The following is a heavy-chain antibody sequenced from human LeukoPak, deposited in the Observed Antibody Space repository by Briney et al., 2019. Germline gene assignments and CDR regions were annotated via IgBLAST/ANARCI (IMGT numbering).Heavy chain of an antibody. CDR1: GGYISSSSYY. J-gene: IGHJ5*02. Sequence: PSETLSLTCTGSGGYISSSSYYWGWIRQPPGKGLEWIGSIYYSGSTYYNPSLKSRVTISVDTSKNQFSLKLSSVSAADTAVYYCARHLYSSSMYGWFDPWGQGTLVTVSS. D-gene: IGHD6-13*01. CDR2: IYYSGST. V-gene: IGHV4-39*01. CDR3: ARHLYSSSMYGWFDP.